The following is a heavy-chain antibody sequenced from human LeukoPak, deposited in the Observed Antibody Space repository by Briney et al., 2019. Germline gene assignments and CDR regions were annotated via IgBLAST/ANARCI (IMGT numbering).Heavy chain of an antibody. Sequence: GGSLRLSCAASGFTLSSYSANWVRQAPGEGLEWVSSISSGSSYRYYADSVKGRFTISRDNAKNSLYLEINSLRAEDTAVYYCARGRSATTFTAAFDYWGQGTLVTVSS. V-gene: IGHV3-21*01. CDR3: ARGRSATTFTAAFDY. CDR2: ISSGSSYR. J-gene: IGHJ4*02. D-gene: IGHD5-24*01. CDR1: GFTLSSYS.